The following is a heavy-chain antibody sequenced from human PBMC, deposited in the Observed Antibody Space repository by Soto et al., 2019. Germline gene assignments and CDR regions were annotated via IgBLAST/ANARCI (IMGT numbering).Heavy chain of an antibody. D-gene: IGHD2-2*01. Sequence: GGSLRLSCTASGFTVSSDNMSWVRQAPGKGLQWVSVIYSGGNTYFTDSVKDRFTISRDNSKNTVSLQMNSLRADDTAVYSCATVSIAGCSTTSCLNWYFNLWGRGTLVTVSS. CDR1: GFTVSSDN. CDR3: ATVSIAGCSTTSCLNWYFNL. V-gene: IGHV3-53*01. CDR2: IYSGGNT. J-gene: IGHJ2*01.